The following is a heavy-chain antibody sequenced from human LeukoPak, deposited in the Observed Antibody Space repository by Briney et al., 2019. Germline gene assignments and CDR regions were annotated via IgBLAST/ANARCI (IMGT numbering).Heavy chain of an antibody. V-gene: IGHV1-2*02. Sequence: EASVNVSCKASGYTFTGYYMHWVRQAPGQGLEWMGWINPNSGGTNYAQKFQGRVTMTRDTSISTAYMELSRLRSDDTAVYYCARDRQLSFGVVIPRWFDPWGQGTLVTVSS. CDR1: GYTFTGYY. CDR3: ARDRQLSFGVVIPRWFDP. J-gene: IGHJ5*02. CDR2: INPNSGGT. D-gene: IGHD3-3*01.